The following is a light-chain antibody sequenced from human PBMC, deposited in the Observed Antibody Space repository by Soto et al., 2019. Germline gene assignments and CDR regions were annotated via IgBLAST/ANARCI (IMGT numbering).Light chain of an antibody. CDR2: GAS. V-gene: IGKV3-20*01. CDR1: QSVSSSY. Sequence: EIVLTQSPGTLSLSPGERATLSCRASQSVSSSYLAWYQQKPGQAPRLLIYGASSRATGIPVRFSGSGSGTDFTLTISRLEPEDFAVYYCQQYGSSPQWTFGQGTKV. CDR3: QQYGSSPQWT. J-gene: IGKJ1*01.